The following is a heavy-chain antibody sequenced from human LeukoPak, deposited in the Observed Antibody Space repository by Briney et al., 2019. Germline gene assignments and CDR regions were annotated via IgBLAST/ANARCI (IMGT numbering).Heavy chain of an antibody. Sequence: SETLSLTCTVSGGSISSGGYYWSWIRQHPGKGLEWIGYIYYSGSTYYNPSLRSRVTISVDTSKNQFSLKLSSVTAADTAVYYCASTHLFSVPAANNNWFDPWGQGTLVTVSS. CDR2: IYYSGST. CDR1: GGSISSGGYY. V-gene: IGHV4-31*03. J-gene: IGHJ5*02. CDR3: ASTHLFSVPAANNNWFDP. D-gene: IGHD2-2*01.